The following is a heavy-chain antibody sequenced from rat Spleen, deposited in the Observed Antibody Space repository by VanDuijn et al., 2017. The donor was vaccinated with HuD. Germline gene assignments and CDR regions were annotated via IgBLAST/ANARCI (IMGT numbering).Heavy chain of an antibody. D-gene: IGHD4-1*01. CDR1: GFTFSDYY. J-gene: IGHJ2*01. V-gene: IGHV5-7*01. CDR2: ISYDGSST. Sequence: EVQLVESGGGLVQPGRSLKLSCAASGFTFSDYYMAWVRQAPTKGLEWVASISYDGSSTYYRDSVKGRFTISRDNAKSTLYLQMDSLRSEDTATYYCARGDGELGGQGVMVTVSS. CDR3: ARGDGEL.